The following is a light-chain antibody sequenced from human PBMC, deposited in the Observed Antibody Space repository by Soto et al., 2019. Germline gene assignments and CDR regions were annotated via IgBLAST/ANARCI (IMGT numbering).Light chain of an antibody. CDR2: GAS. Sequence: EIVLTQSPGTLSLSSGERATLSCRASQSVRSNYLAWYQQKPGQAPRLLIYGASSRATGIPDRFGGSGSGTDFTLTISILDPEDFAVYYCQHYGSSPVTFGQGTKVEIK. CDR3: QHYGSSPVT. V-gene: IGKV3-20*01. J-gene: IGKJ1*01. CDR1: QSVRSNY.